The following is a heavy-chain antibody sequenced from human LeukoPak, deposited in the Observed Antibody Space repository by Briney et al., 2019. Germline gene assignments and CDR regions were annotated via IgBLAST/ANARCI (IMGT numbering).Heavy chain of an antibody. Sequence: SETLSLTCAVYGGSFSGYYWSWIRQPPGKGLEWIGEINHSGSTNYNPSLKSRVTISVDTSKNQFSLKLSSVTAADTAVYYCARVKGVPNKYLDYWGQGTLVTVSS. D-gene: IGHD3-10*01. CDR3: ARVKGVPNKYLDY. CDR2: INHSGST. V-gene: IGHV4-34*01. J-gene: IGHJ4*02. CDR1: GGSFSGYY.